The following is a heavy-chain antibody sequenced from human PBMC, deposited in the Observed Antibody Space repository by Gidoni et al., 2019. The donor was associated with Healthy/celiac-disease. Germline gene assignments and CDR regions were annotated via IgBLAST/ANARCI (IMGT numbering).Heavy chain of an antibody. CDR2: INHSGST. V-gene: IGHV4-34*01. D-gene: IGHD3-10*01. CDR3: ARGVVPAAKVRFYYGSGSSNCYDY. Sequence: QVQLQQWGAGLLKPSETLSLTCAVYGGSFSCYYWRWIRQPPVKGLEWIGEINHSGSTNYNPSLKSRVTISVDTSKNQFSLKLSSVTAADTAVYYCARGVVPAAKVRFYYGSGSSNCYDYWGQGTLVTVSS. J-gene: IGHJ4*02. CDR1: GGSFSCYY.